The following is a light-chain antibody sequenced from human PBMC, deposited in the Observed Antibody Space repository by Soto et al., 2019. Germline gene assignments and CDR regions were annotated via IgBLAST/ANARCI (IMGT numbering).Light chain of an antibody. CDR1: SSNIGSNY. CDR3: GGWDDSRSGPV. J-gene: IGLJ2*01. V-gene: IGLV1-47*01. CDR2: RNN. Sequence: QPVLTQPPSASGTPGQRVTITCSGSSSNIGSNYVYWYRQFPGTAPKLLIQRNNQRPSGVPARFSGSKSGTSASLALSGLRSEDEADYYCGGWDDSRSGPVFGGGTKVTVL.